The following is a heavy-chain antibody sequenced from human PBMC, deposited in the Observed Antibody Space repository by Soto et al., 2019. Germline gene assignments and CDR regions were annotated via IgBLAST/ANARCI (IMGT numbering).Heavy chain of an antibody. CDR3: ARITIVREYCYFDL. D-gene: IGHD3-10*01. CDR1: GGSISSGDYY. J-gene: IGHJ2*01. V-gene: IGHV4-31*03. CDR2: IYYSGST. Sequence: QVQLQESGPGLVKPSQTLSLTCTVSGGSISSGDYYWSWIRQHPGKGLEWIGYIYYSGSTYYNPSLKSRVTISVDTSKNQFYLKLTSVTAADTAVYYCARITIVREYCYFDLWGRGTLVTVSS.